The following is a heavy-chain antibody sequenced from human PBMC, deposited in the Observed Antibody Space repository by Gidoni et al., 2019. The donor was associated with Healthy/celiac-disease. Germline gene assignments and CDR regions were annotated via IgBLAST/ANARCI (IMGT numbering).Heavy chain of an antibody. CDR2: ISYDGSNK. Sequence: QVQLVESGGGVVQPGRPLRLPCAASGFTFSSYAMHWVRQAPGKGLEWVAVISYDGSNKYYADSVKGRFTISRDNSKNTLYLQMNSLRAEDTAVYYCAREKYYDLNGAVDYWGQGTLVTVSS. D-gene: IGHD3-22*01. CDR3: AREKYYDLNGAVDY. CDR1: GFTFSSYA. J-gene: IGHJ4*02. V-gene: IGHV3-30-3*01.